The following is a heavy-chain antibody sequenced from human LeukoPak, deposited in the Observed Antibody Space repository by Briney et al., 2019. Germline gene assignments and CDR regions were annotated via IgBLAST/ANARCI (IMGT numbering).Heavy chain of an antibody. CDR2: ISYDGSNE. CDR1: GFTFSNYG. V-gene: IGHV3-30*03. D-gene: IGHD7-27*01. CDR3: ARKFLTGRLIDY. J-gene: IGHJ4*02. Sequence: GGSLRLSCAASGFTFSNYGMHWVRQAPGKGREWVAVISYDGSNEYYADSVKGRFTISRDTSKNTLYLQMNSLRAEDTALYYCARKFLTGRLIDYWGQGTLVTVSS.